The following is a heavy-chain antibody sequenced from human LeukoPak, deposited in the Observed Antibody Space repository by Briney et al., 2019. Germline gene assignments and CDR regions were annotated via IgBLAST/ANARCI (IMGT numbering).Heavy chain of an antibody. V-gene: IGHV3-23*01. D-gene: IGHD2-21*02. Sequence: PGGSLRLSCAASGFTFSSYAMSRVRQAPGKGLEWVSAISGSGGSTYYADSVKGRFTISRDNSKNTLYLQMNSLRAEDTAVYYCARVDCGGDCYYGYFDYWGQGTLVTVSS. J-gene: IGHJ4*02. CDR3: ARVDCGGDCYYGYFDY. CDR2: ISGSGGST. CDR1: GFTFSSYA.